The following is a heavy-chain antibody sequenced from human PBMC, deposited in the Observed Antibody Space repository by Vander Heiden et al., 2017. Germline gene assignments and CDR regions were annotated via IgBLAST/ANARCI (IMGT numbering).Heavy chain of an antibody. CDR2: ISSRSTTI. J-gene: IGHJ4*02. Sequence: EVQLVESGGGLVQPGGSLRPSCVASGFYFSSYSMNWVRQAPGKGLEWVSYISSRSTTIYYADSVKGRFTISRDNAKNSLYLQMNSLRDEDTAVYYCARSTADYWGQGTLVTVSS. CDR3: ARSTADY. CDR1: GFYFSSYS. V-gene: IGHV3-48*02.